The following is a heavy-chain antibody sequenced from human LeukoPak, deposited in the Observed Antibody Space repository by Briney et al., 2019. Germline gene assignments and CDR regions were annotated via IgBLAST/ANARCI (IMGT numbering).Heavy chain of an antibody. CDR2: IYTSGST. CDR1: GGSISSGSYY. V-gene: IGHV4-61*02. J-gene: IGHJ4*02. Sequence: PSETLSLTCTVSGGSISSGSYYWSWIRQPAGKGLERIGRIYTSGSTNYNPSLKSRVTIAVDTSKNQFSLKLSSVTAADTAVYYCGHDSSGYYSDYWGQGTLVTVSS. CDR3: GHDSSGYYSDY. D-gene: IGHD3-22*01.